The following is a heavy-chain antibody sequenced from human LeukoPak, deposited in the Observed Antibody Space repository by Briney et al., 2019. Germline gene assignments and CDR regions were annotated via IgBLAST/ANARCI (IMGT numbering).Heavy chain of an antibody. CDR2: IYTSGST. D-gene: IGHD6-13*01. CDR3: ARGIAAAPERAFDI. Sequence: SQTLSLTCTVSGGSISSGSYYWSWIRQPAGKGLEWIGRIYTSGSTNYNPSLRSRVTMSVDTSKNQFSLKMSSVTAADTAVYYCARGIAAAPERAFDIWGQGTVVTVSS. CDR1: GGSISSGSYY. V-gene: IGHV4-61*02. J-gene: IGHJ3*02.